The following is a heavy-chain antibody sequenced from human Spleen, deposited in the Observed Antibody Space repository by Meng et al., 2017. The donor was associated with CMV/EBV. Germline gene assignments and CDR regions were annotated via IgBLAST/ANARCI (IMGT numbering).Heavy chain of an antibody. J-gene: IGHJ5*01. V-gene: IGHV4-31*03. Sequence: SETLSLTCSVSGGPINSGVYYWGWIRQLPGKGLEWIGYMHYSGTTYHNPSLKSRVTISIVTSKNHFSLKLSSVTAADTAVYYCARYYFDTSGPSNWFDSWCQGTLVTVSS. CDR2: MHYSGTT. CDR3: ARYYFDTSGPSNWFDS. CDR1: GGPINSGVYY. D-gene: IGHD3-22*01.